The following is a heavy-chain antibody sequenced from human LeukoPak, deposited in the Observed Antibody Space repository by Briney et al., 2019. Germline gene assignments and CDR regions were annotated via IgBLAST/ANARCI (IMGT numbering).Heavy chain of an antibody. CDR1: GGTFISYT. CDR2: IIPIFGTA. Sequence: SVKVSCKASGGTFISYTISWVRQAPGQGLEWMGGIIPIFGTANYAQKFQGRVTITADESTSTAYMELSSLRSEDTAVYYCARDEGGKFDYWGQGTLVTVSS. D-gene: IGHD1-1*01. V-gene: IGHV1-69*13. CDR3: ARDEGGKFDY. J-gene: IGHJ4*02.